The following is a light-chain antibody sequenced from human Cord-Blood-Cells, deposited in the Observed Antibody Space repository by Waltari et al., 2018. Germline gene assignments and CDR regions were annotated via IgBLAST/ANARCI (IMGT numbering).Light chain of an antibody. Sequence: DIAMTQSPDSLAVSLGERATINCKSSQSVSYSSNNKNYLAWYQQKPGQPPELLIYWASTRESGVPDRLSGSGSGTDFTLTISRLQAEDVAVYYCQQYYSTPRTFGQGTKVDIK. CDR3: QQYYSTPRT. CDR2: WAS. V-gene: IGKV4-1*01. CDR1: QSVSYSSNNKNY. J-gene: IGKJ1*01.